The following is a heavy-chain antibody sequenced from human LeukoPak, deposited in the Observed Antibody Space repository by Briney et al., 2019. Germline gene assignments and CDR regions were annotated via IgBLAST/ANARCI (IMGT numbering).Heavy chain of an antibody. CDR3: ARDANYGDYFRL. J-gene: IGHJ4*02. Sequence: GGSLRLSCAASGFTFSSYDMHWVRQATGKGLEWVSAIGTAGDTYYPGSVKGRFTISRENAKNSLYLQMNSLRAGDTAVYYCARDANYGDYFRLWGQGTLVTVSS. CDR1: GFTFSSYD. D-gene: IGHD4-17*01. V-gene: IGHV3-13*01. CDR2: IGTAGDT.